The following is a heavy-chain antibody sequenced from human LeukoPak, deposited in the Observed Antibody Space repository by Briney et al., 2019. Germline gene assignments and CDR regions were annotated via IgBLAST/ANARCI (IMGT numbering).Heavy chain of an antibody. CDR3: ARVPSSSPYYGMDV. CDR1: GGTFSSYA. J-gene: IGHJ6*02. CDR2: IIPIFGIA. D-gene: IGHD2-2*01. Sequence: SVKVSCKASGGTFSSYAISWVRQAPGQGLEWMGRIIPIFGIANYAQKFQGRVTITADKSTSTAYMELSSLRSEDTAAYYCARVPSSSPYYGMDVWGQGTTVTVSS. V-gene: IGHV1-69*04.